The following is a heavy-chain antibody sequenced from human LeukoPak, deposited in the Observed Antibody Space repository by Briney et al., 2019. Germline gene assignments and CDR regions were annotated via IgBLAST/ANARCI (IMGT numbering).Heavy chain of an antibody. CDR2: ISGSGNRT. Sequence: GGSLRLSCAASGFTFSSYAMSWVRQAPGKGLEWVSSISGSGNRTYYADSVKGRFTISRDNSKNTLYLQMNSLRAEDTAVYYCANSIVGEDAFDIWGQGTMVTVSS. J-gene: IGHJ3*02. D-gene: IGHD2-15*01. CDR1: GFTFSSYA. V-gene: IGHV3-23*01. CDR3: ANSIVGEDAFDI.